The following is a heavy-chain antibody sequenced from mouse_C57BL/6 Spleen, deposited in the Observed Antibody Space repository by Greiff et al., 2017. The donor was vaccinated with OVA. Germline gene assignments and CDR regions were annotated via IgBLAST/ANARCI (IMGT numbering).Heavy chain of an antibody. Sequence: VQLQQSGAELVKPGASVKISCKASGYAFSSYWMNWVKQRPGKGLEWIGQIYPGDGDTNYNGKFKGKATLTADKSSSTAYMQLSSLTSEDSAVYFCARSVNWDYFDYWGQGTTLTVSS. J-gene: IGHJ2*01. CDR1: GYAFSSYW. D-gene: IGHD4-1*01. CDR3: ARSVNWDYFDY. CDR2: IYPGDGDT. V-gene: IGHV1-80*01.